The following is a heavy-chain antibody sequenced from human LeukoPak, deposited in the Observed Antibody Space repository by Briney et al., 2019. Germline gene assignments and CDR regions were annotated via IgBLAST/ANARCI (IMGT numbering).Heavy chain of an antibody. D-gene: IGHD3-10*02. Sequence: SGGSLRLSCAASGFTFSDYYMTWIRQAPGKGLEWVSYITSSSGYTADSVKGRFTISRDNTKNSLYLQMSGLRAEDTAVYYCAGGITMSRLDVWGQGTTVTVSS. J-gene: IGHJ6*02. CDR2: ITSSSG. V-gene: IGHV3-11*05. CDR3: AGGITMSRLDV. CDR1: GFTFSDYY.